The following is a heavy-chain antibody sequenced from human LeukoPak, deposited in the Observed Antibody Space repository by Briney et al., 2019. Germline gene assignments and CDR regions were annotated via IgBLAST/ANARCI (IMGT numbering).Heavy chain of an antibody. D-gene: IGHD1-26*01. CDR1: GYTFTGYY. V-gene: IGHV1-2*02. CDR2: INPNSGDT. J-gene: IGHJ4*02. Sequence: ASVKVSCKASGYTFTGYYMHWVQQAPGQGLEWLGWINPNSGDTEYAQKFQGRVTMTRDTSISAAYMELSSLRSDDTAVYYCAKDGPSGRNDYWGQGTLVTVSS. CDR3: AKDGPSGRNDY.